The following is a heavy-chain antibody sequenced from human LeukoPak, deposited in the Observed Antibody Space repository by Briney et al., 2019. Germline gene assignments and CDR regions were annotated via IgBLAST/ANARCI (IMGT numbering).Heavy chain of an antibody. J-gene: IGHJ4*02. CDR1: GGSISSYY. V-gene: IGHV4-4*07. D-gene: IGHD3-10*01. CDR3: ARESNVLLWFGEPV. CDR2: IYTSGST. Sequence: ASETLSLTCTVSGGSISSYYWSWIRQPAGKGLEWIGRIYTSGSTNYSPSLKSRVTMSVDTSKNQFSLKLSSVTAADTAVYYCARESNVLLWFGEPVWGQGTLVTVSS.